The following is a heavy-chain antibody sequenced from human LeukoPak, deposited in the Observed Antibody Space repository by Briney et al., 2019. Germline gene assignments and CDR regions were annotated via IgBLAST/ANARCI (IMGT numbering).Heavy chain of an antibody. J-gene: IGHJ4*02. Sequence: PGGSLRLSCAASGFTFSSYGMHWVRQAPGKGLEWVAVIWYDGSNKYYAVSVKGRFTISRDNSKNTLYLQMNSLRAEDTAVYYCAKEHMAAAGRLDYWGQGTLVTVSS. CDR3: AKEHMAAAGRLDY. CDR1: GFTFSSYG. D-gene: IGHD6-13*01. V-gene: IGHV3-33*06. CDR2: IWYDGSNK.